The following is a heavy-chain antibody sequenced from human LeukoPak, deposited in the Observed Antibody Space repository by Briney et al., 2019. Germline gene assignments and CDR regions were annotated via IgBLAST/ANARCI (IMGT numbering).Heavy chain of an antibody. Sequence: ASVKVSCKASGGTFSSYAISWVRQAPGQGLEWMGRIIPILGIANYAQKFQGRVTITADKSTSTAYMELSSLRSEDTAVYYCAREGPRSSSAVYFDYWGQGTLVTVSS. V-gene: IGHV1-69*04. D-gene: IGHD6-6*01. CDR1: GGTFSSYA. CDR3: AREGPRSSSAVYFDY. J-gene: IGHJ4*02. CDR2: IIPILGIA.